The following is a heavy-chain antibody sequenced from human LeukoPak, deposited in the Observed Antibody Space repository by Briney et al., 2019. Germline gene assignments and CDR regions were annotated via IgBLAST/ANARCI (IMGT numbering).Heavy chain of an antibody. CDR3: ARAVYNIVATRGRAYFDY. D-gene: IGHD5-12*01. CDR1: GGSFSGYY. J-gene: IGHJ4*02. Sequence: SETLSLTCAVYGGSFSGYYWSWIRQPPGKGLEWIGVINDSGSTNYNPSLKSRVTTSVDTSKNQFSLKLSSVTPADTAVYYCARAVYNIVATRGRAYFDYWGQGTLVPVSS. V-gene: IGHV4-34*01. CDR2: INDSGST.